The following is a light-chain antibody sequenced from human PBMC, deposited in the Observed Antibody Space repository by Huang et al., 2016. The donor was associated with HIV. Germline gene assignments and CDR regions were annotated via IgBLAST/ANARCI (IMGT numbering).Light chain of an antibody. CDR1: QSISSSY. J-gene: IGKJ1*01. Sequence: EIVLTQSPGTLSLSPGERATLSCRTSQSISSSYLAWYQQKPGQTPRLLMYGASSRATGIPDRCSGSGSGTDFTLTISRLEPEDSAVYYCQQSSISPRTFGQGTKVEIK. CDR3: QQSSISPRT. CDR2: GAS. V-gene: IGKV3-20*01.